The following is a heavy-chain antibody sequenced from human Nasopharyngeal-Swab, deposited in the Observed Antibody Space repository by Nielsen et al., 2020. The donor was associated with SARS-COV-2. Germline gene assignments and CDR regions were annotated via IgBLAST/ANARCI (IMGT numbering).Heavy chain of an antibody. CDR3: ARDPGSGSFYFDY. D-gene: IGHD3-22*01. J-gene: IGHJ4*02. Sequence: WIRQPPGKGLEWTGEINHSGSTNYNPSLKSRVTISVDTSKNQFSLKLSSVTAADTAVYYCARDPGSGSFYFDYWGQGTLVTVSS. V-gene: IGHV4-34*01. CDR2: INHSGST.